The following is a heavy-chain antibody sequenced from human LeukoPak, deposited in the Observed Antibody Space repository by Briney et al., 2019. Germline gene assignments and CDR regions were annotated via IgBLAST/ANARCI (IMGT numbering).Heavy chain of an antibody. CDR3: ARLRRNSDSSGYYYYYDY. J-gene: IGHJ4*02. Sequence: GGSLRLSCAASGYTFSSFSINWVRQASGKGLDWLSSISVRSNYIYYADSVRGRFSISRDDARNSLDLQMDSLRGDDTAVYYCARLRRNSDSSGYYYYYDYWGQGSLVTVSS. CDR1: GYTFSSFS. CDR2: ISVRSNYI. D-gene: IGHD3-22*01. V-gene: IGHV3-21*01.